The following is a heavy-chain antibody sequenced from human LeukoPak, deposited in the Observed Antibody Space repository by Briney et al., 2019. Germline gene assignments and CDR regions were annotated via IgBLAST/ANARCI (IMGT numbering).Heavy chain of an antibody. Sequence: SETLSLTCAVYGGSFSGYYWSWIRQPPGKGLGWIGEINHSGSTNYNPSLKSRVTISVDTSKNQFSLKLSSVTAADTAVYYCARRWFGFYYYYMDVWGKGTTVTISS. V-gene: IGHV4-34*01. J-gene: IGHJ6*03. CDR1: GGSFSGYY. CDR2: INHSGST. CDR3: ARRWFGFYYYYMDV. D-gene: IGHD3-10*01.